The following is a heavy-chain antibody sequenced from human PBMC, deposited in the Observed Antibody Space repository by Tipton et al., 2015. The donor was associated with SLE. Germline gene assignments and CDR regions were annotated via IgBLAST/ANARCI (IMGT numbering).Heavy chain of an antibody. J-gene: IGHJ3*02. CDR1: GGSISGYY. V-gene: IGHV4-34*01. Sequence: TLSLTCAVHGGSISGYYWSWIRQPPGKGLECIGETNHSGSTNYNPSLKSRVTIAVDASKNQFSLKLSSVTAADTAVHYCTRKRNGMGIWGQGTMVTVS. CDR3: TRKRNGMGI. D-gene: IGHD5-24*01. CDR2: TNHSGST.